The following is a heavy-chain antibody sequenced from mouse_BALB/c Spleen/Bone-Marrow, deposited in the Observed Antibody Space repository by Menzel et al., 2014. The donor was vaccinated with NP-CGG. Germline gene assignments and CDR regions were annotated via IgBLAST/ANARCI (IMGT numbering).Heavy chain of an antibody. CDR2: ISSGGGYT. Sequence: DVHLVESGGDLVKPGGSLKLSCAASGFTFSTYGMSWVRQTPDKRLEWVATISSGGGYTYYPDSVKGRLTISRDNANNTLYLKMSSLKSEDTAMYYCTRQRNWDHYAMDYWGQGTSVTVSS. CDR3: TRQRNWDHYAMDY. J-gene: IGHJ4*01. CDR1: GFTFSTYG. V-gene: IGHV5-6*01. D-gene: IGHD4-1*01.